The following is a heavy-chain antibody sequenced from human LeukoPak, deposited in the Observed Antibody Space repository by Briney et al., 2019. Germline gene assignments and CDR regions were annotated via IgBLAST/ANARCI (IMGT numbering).Heavy chain of an antibody. CDR1: GFTFSNYA. CDR3: ATYITNSGRWFDP. CDR2: ISGSGGST. V-gene: IGHV3-23*01. Sequence: PGGSLRLSCAASGFTFSNYAMSWARQAPGKGLEWVSAISGSGGSTYYADSVKGRFTISRDNSKNTLYPQMNSLRAEDTAVYYCATYITNSGRWFDPWGQGTLVTVSS. J-gene: IGHJ5*02. D-gene: IGHD1-26*01.